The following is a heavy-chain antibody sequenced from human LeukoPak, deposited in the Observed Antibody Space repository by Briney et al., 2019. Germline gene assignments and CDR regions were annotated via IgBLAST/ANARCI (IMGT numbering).Heavy chain of an antibody. CDR2: ISGDGSTT. J-gene: IGHJ5*02. CDR3: TRRVDTTRWYDP. Sequence: GGSLRLSCAASGFTFSTYLMHWVRQAPGEGLVWVSRISGDGSTTNYADSVKGRFTISRDNAKNTLYLQMNSLRAEDTAVYYCTRRVDTTRWYDPWGQGTLVTVSS. V-gene: IGHV3-74*01. CDR1: GFTFSTYL. D-gene: IGHD2-15*01.